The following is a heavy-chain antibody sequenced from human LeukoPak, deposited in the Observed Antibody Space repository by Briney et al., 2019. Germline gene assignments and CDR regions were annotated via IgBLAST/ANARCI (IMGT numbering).Heavy chain of an antibody. D-gene: IGHD4-23*01. CDR1: GYTFTGYY. V-gene: IGHV1-2*02. Sequence: ASVKVSCKASGYTFTGYYMHWVRQAPGQGLEWMGWIDPNTGGTKYAQKFQGRVTMTRDTSISTAYMELSRLRSDDTAVYYCANGPTVITTGALDYWGQGTLVTVSS. CDR2: IDPNTGGT. J-gene: IGHJ4*02. CDR3: ANGPTVITTGALDY.